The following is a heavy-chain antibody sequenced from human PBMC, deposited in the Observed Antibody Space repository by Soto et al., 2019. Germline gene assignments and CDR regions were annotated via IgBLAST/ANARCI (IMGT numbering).Heavy chain of an antibody. CDR1: GFTFSDYY. CDR2: ISSSGSTI. D-gene: IGHD3-3*01. V-gene: IGHV3-11*01. CDR3: ARALRFLEWLSPGRYYGMDV. Sequence: GGSLRLSCAASGFTFSDYYMSWIRQAPGKGLEWVSYISSSGSTIYYADSVKGRFTISRDNAKNSLYLQMNSLRAEDTAVYYCARALRFLEWLSPGRYYGMDVWGQGTTVTVSS. J-gene: IGHJ6*02.